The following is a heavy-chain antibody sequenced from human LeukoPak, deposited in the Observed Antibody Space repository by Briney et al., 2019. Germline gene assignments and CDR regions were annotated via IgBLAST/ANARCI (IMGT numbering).Heavy chain of an antibody. J-gene: IGHJ6*02. CDR1: GGSISSSSYY. V-gene: IGHV4-39*01. CDR3: ARPAVATRGVRKTREYGMDV. CDR2: IYSSGST. D-gene: IGHD5-12*01. Sequence: SETLSLTCTVSGGSISSSSYYWGWIRQPPGKGLEWIGSIYSSGSTYYNPSLKSRVTISVDTSKNQFSLKLSSVTAADTAVYYCARPAVATRGVRKTREYGMDVWGQGTTVTVSS.